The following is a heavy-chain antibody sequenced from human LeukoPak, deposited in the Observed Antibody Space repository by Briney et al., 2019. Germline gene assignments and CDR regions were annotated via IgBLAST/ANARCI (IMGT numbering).Heavy chain of an antibody. V-gene: IGHV3-74*01. D-gene: IGHD3-9*01. J-gene: IGHJ5*02. CDR2: INTDGSIT. CDR3: ASLGTLVP. Sequence: GGSLRLSCAASGFTFSTYLMHWVRQAPGKGLVWVSRINTDGSITTYADSVKGRFTISRDSAKNTLYLQMNSLRDEDTAVYYCASLGTLVPWGQGTLVTVSS. CDR1: GFTFSTYL.